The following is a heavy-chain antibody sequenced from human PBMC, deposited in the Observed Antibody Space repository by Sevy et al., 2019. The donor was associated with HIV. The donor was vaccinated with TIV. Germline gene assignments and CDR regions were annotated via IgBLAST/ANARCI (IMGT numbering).Heavy chain of an antibody. J-gene: IGHJ6*02. CDR3: AKDNPGESDRFGELLPAYGMDV. V-gene: IGHV3-43*01. D-gene: IGHD3-10*01. CDR1: GFTFDDYT. Sequence: GGSLRLSCAASGFTFDDYTMHWVRQAPGKGLEWVSLISWDGGSTYYADSVKGRFTISRDNGKNSLYLQMNSLRTEDTALYYCAKDNPGESDRFGELLPAYGMDVWGQGTTVTVSS. CDR2: ISWDGGST.